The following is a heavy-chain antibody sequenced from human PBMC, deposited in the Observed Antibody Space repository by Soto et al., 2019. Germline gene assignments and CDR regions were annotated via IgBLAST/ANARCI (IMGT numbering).Heavy chain of an antibody. CDR1: GGTFSSYT. Sequence: SVKVSCKASGGTFSSYTISWVRQAPGQGLEWMGRIIPILGIANYAQKFQGRVTITADKSTSTAYMELSSLRSEDTAVYYCARPRLRDYYDSSGYSGDAFDIWGQGTMVTVSS. D-gene: IGHD3-22*01. CDR2: IIPILGIA. V-gene: IGHV1-69*02. CDR3: ARPRLRDYYDSSGYSGDAFDI. J-gene: IGHJ3*02.